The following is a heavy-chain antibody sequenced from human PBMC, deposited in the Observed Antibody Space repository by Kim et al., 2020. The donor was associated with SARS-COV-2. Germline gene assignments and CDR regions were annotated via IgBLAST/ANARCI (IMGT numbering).Heavy chain of an antibody. J-gene: IGHJ4*02. V-gene: IGHV3-66*01. D-gene: IGHD3-22*01. CDR1: GFTVSSNY. Sequence: GGSLRLSCAASGFTVSSNYMSWVRQAPGKGLEWVSVIYSGGSTYYADSVKGRFTISRDNSKNTLYLQMNSLRAEDTAVYYCAFTTRPYYFDYWGQGTLVTVSS. CDR3: AFTTRPYYFDY. CDR2: IYSGGST.